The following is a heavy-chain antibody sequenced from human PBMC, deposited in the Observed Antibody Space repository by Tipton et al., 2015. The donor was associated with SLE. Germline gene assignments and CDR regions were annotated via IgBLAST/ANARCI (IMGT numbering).Heavy chain of an antibody. V-gene: IGHV4-39*01. CDR2: FHSSGTT. Sequence: TLSLTCTVSGDSISTSSFYWGWIRQPPGKGLECIGGFHSSGTTYYNPSLKSRVTISVDTSKNQVSLKVDSVTAADTALYYCTRHPSTGGSIDLWGPGTSVTVSS. D-gene: IGHD7-27*01. J-gene: IGHJ5*02. CDR3: TRHPSTGGSIDL. CDR1: GDSISTSSFY.